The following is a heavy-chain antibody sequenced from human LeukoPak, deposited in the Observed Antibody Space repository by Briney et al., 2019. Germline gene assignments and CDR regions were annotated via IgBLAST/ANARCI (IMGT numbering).Heavy chain of an antibody. Sequence: GGSLRLSCAASGFTFDDYAMHWVRQAPGKGLEWVSLISGDGGSTYYADSVKGRFTISRDNSKNSLYLQMNSLRTEDTALYHCATDGREFSFDYWGQGTLVTVSS. V-gene: IGHV3-43*02. CDR1: GFTFDDYA. CDR3: ATDGREFSFDY. CDR2: ISGDGGST. D-gene: IGHD3-10*01. J-gene: IGHJ4*02.